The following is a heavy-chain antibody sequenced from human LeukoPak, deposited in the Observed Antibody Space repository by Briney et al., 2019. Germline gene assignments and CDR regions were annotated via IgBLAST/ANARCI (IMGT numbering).Heavy chain of an antibody. D-gene: IGHD6-13*01. CDR2: MNPKSGNI. CDR1: GYSFTTYD. V-gene: IGHV1-8*01. CDR3: AKATTTIAAVPHNP. Sequence: ASVKVSCKASGYSFTTYDVNWVRQAPGQGLEWMGWMNPKSGNIGYAPKFQGRVTMTRNTSIDTAFMELKSLSFEDTAVYYCAKATTTIAAVPHNPWGQGTLVTVSS. J-gene: IGHJ5*02.